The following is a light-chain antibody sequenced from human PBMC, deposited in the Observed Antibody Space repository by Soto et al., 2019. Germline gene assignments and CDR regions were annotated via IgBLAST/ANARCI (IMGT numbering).Light chain of an antibody. J-gene: IGLJ1*01. CDR2: EVS. CDR3: SSYTSSSTYV. Sequence: QSALTQPASVSGSPGQSITISCTGTSSDVGGYNYVSWYQQHPGKAPKLMIYEVSNRPSGVSNRFSGSKSGNTASLTISGLQAEDVADYYCSSYTSSSTYVFGTGTKVTV. CDR1: SSDVGGYNY. V-gene: IGLV2-14*01.